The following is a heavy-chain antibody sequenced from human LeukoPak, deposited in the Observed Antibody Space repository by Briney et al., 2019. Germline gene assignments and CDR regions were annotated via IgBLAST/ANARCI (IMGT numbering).Heavy chain of an antibody. CDR3: AKGRLVSYYCGVDV. CDR1: GFTFSSSV. V-gene: IGHV3-30*18. J-gene: IGHJ6*02. D-gene: IGHD6-19*01. CDR2: ISYDGSNE. Sequence: GRSLRLSCAASGFTFSSSVMHWVRQAPGKGLEWVALISYDGSNEYYADSVKGRFTISRDNSKNTLYLQMNSLRAEDTAVYYCAKGRLVSYYCGVDVWGQGTTVTVSS.